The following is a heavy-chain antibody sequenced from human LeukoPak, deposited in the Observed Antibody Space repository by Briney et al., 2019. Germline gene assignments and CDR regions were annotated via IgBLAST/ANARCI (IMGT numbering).Heavy chain of an antibody. Sequence: ASVKVSCKASGYTFTSYAMHWVRQAPGQRLEWMGWINAGNGNTKYSQKFQGRVTITRDTSASTAYMELSSLRSEDTAVYYCARGYYDSSGYPDWYYFDYWGQGTLVTVSS. CDR1: GYTFTSYA. CDR2: INAGNGNT. V-gene: IGHV1-3*01. CDR3: ARGYYDSSGYPDWYYFDY. D-gene: IGHD3-22*01. J-gene: IGHJ4*02.